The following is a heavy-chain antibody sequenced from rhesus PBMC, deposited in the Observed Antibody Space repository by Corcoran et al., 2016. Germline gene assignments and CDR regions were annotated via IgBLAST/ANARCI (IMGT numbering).Heavy chain of an antibody. CDR2: IYWNDDK. CDR1: GFSLSTSGMG. V-gene: IGHV2-1*01. Sequence: QVTLKESGPALVKPTQTLTLTCTFSGFSLSTSGMGVGWIRQPSRKTLEWLAHIYWNDDKYYRTSLKSRLTINKDTSKNQVVLTMTNMDPVDTATYYCARRRRYSSSYYGLDSWGQGVVVTVSS. D-gene: IGHD6-13*01. CDR3: ARRRRYSSSYYGLDS. J-gene: IGHJ6*01.